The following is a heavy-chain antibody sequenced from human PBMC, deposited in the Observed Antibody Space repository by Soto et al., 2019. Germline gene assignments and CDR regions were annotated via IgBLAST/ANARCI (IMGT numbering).Heavy chain of an antibody. J-gene: IGHJ4*02. CDR2: ISAYDGQT. CDR1: GDGFSNYG. CDR3: ARVWYYDSSGYYAFDY. D-gene: IGHD3-22*01. V-gene: IGHV1-18*01. Sequence: QVQLVQSGAEVKKPGASVRVSCKASGDGFSNYGFSWVRQAPGQGLEWMGWISAYDGQTNYTKKFQVRVTMTTYTSSSTAYVELRSLRSDDAAVYYCARVWYYDSSGYYAFDYWGLGTLVTVSS.